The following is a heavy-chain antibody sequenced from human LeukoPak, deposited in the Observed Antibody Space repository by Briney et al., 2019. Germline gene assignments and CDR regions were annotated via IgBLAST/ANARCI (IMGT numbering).Heavy chain of an antibody. D-gene: IGHD2-15*01. J-gene: IGHJ6*02. CDR1: GSTVSSNY. CDR2: IFSDDTT. Sequence: GGSLRLSCAASGSTVSSNYMNWVRQGPGKGLEWISTIFSDDTTYYADSVKGRFIISRDNFKNTLYLQMSSLRVEDTAVYYCARDPRVDHSGMDVWAKGPRSPSP. V-gene: IGHV3-66*01. CDR3: ARDPRVDHSGMDV.